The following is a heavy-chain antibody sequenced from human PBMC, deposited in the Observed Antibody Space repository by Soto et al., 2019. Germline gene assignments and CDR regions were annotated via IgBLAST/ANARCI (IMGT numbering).Heavy chain of an antibody. Sequence: GGSLRLSCAASGFTVSSNYMSWVRQAPGKGLEWVSVIYSGGSTYYADSVKGRFTISRDNSKNTLYLQMNSLRAEDTAMYYCARAVLPFDAFDIWGQGTMVTVSS. V-gene: IGHV3-53*01. CDR3: ARAVLPFDAFDI. CDR1: GFTVSSNY. J-gene: IGHJ3*02. CDR2: IYSGGST. D-gene: IGHD4-17*01.